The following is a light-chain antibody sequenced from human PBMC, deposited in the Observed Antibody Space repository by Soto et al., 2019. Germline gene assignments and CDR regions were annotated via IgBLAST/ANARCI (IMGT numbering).Light chain of an antibody. Sequence: IQLTQSPSCLSAYVVDRVTITCRASQAISRYLAWFQQRPGKAPKVLIYAASTLQSGVPSRFSGSASGTEFTLTISSLQPEDFATYFCQQLNSYPWTFGQGTKVEIK. J-gene: IGKJ1*01. CDR2: AAS. CDR3: QQLNSYPWT. V-gene: IGKV1-9*01. CDR1: QAISRY.